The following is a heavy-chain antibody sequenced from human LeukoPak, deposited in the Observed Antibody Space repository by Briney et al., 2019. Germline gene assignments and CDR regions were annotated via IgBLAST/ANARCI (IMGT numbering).Heavy chain of an antibody. CDR3: ARTYYYDSSGYYQYFQH. V-gene: IGHV4-59*01. Sequence: SETLSLTCTVSGGSISSYYWSWIRQPPGKGLEWIGYIYYSGSTNYNPSLKSRVTISVDTSKNQFSLKLSSVTAADTAVYYCARTYYYDSSGYYQYFQHWGQGTLVTVSS. CDR2: IYYSGST. CDR1: GGSISSYY. D-gene: IGHD3-22*01. J-gene: IGHJ1*01.